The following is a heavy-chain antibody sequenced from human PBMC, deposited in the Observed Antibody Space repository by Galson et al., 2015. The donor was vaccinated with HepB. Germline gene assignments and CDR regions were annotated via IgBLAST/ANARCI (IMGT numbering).Heavy chain of an antibody. D-gene: IGHD3-10*01. V-gene: IGHV3-72*01. J-gene: IGHJ3*02. Sequence: SLRLSCAASEFAFSDYYIDWVRQAAGKGLEWVGRIRNKPNSYITEYAASVKGRFAISRDDSKNSVDLQMNSLKTEDTAIYYCVRVGFGSRRGALDIWGQGTMVIVPS. CDR1: EFAFSDYY. CDR2: IRNKPNSYIT. CDR3: VRVGFGSRRGALDI.